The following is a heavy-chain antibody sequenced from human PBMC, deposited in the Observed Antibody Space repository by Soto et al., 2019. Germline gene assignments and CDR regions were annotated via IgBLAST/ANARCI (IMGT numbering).Heavy chain of an antibody. V-gene: IGHV3-23*01. Sequence: XGSLRLSCAASGFTFSSYAMSWARQAPGKGLEWVSAISGSGGSTYYADSVKGRFTVSRDNSKNTLYLQMNSLRAEDTAVYYCASQIVAVLVGARVGFDYWGQGTLVTVSS. CDR3: ASQIVAVLVGARVGFDY. CDR1: GFTFSSYA. CDR2: ISGSGGST. D-gene: IGHD5-12*01. J-gene: IGHJ4*02.